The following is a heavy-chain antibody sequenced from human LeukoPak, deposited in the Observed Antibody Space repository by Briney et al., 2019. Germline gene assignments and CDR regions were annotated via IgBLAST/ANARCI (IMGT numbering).Heavy chain of an antibody. V-gene: IGHV3-23*01. CDR1: GFTFSSYA. J-gene: IGHJ1*01. CDR3: AKDIQAAN. Sequence: GGSLRLSCAASGFTFSSYAMRWVRQAPGKGLEWVSAISGSGGTIYYADSVKGRFTISRDNSKNTLFLQMNSLRAEDTAVYYCAKDIQAANWGQGTLVTVSS. D-gene: IGHD5-18*01. CDR2: ISGSGGTI.